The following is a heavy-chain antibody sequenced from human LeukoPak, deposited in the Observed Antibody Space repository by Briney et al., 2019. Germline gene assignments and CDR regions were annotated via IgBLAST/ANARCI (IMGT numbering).Heavy chain of an antibody. J-gene: IGHJ6*04. CDR2: ISSSSSYI. D-gene: IGHD3-10*02. V-gene: IGHV3-21*01. CDR3: AELGIAMIGGV. CDR1: GFTFSSYS. Sequence: KSGGSLRLSCVVSGFTFSSYSVNWLRQSPGKGLEWVSYISSSSSYIHYADSVKGRFTISRDNAKTSLYLQMNSLRAEDTAVYYCAELGIAMIGGVWGKGTTVTISS.